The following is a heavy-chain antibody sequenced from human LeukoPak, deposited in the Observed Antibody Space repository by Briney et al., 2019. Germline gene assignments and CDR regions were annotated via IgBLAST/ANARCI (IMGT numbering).Heavy chain of an antibody. CDR3: ARRANTAMAIGY. CDR2: IYPGDSDT. Sequence: GESLNISCKGSGYSLTCFWMGWVRQVPGKGLEWMGIIYPGDSDTRYSPSFQGQVTISADKSISTAYLQWSSLKASDTAMYYCARRANTAMAIGYWGQGTLVTVSS. D-gene: IGHD5-18*01. CDR1: GYSLTCFW. J-gene: IGHJ4*02. V-gene: IGHV5-51*01.